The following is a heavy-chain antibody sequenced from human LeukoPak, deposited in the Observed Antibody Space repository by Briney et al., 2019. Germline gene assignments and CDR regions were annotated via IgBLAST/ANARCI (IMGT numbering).Heavy chain of an antibody. D-gene: IGHD4-17*01. Sequence: SGPTLVNPTQTLTLTCSFSGFSLSTSGMGVGWIRQPPGGALEFLALIYWDDDKGFSASLTSRLTITKDTSKNQVVLRMTNMDPVDTATYYCALHTYITNFYGWLDPWGQGTLVTVSS. CDR2: IYWDDDK. CDR3: ALHTYITNFYGWLDP. J-gene: IGHJ5*02. V-gene: IGHV2-5*02. CDR1: GFSLSTSGMG.